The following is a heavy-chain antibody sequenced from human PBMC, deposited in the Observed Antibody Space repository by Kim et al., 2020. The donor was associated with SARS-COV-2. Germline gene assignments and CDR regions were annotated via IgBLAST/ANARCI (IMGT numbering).Heavy chain of an antibody. D-gene: IGHD1-7*01. CDR2: INPNSGGT. V-gene: IGHV1-2*06. Sequence: ASVKVSCKACGYTFTGYYMHWVRQAAGQGLEWVGRINPNSGGTNYAQKFQGRVTMTRDTSVSTAYMELSRLRYDDTAVYYCAREAGWNYLHYFDYWGRGTLLTVSS. CDR3: AREAGWNYLHYFDY. CDR1: GYTFTGYY. J-gene: IGHJ4*02.